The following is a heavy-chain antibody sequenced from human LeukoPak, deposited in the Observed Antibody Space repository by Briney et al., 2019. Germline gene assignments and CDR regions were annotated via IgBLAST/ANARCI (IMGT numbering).Heavy chain of an antibody. D-gene: IGHD3-3*01. CDR1: GFTFRTYS. Sequence: GGSLRLSCAASGFTFRTYSMNWVRQAPGKGLEWVSYLSSSSSTIYYADSVKGRFTISRDNAKNSLYLQMNSLRAEDTAVYYCARIANFWSGYLSWGQGTLVTVSS. J-gene: IGHJ5*02. V-gene: IGHV3-48*01. CDR2: LSSSSSTI. CDR3: ARIANFWSGYLS.